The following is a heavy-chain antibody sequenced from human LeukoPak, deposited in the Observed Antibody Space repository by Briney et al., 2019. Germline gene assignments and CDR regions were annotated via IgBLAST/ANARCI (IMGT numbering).Heavy chain of an antibody. J-gene: IGHJ5*02. V-gene: IGHV1-2*02. CDR2: INPNSGGT. CDR1: GYTFTGYY. CDR3: ARGLPHYYDSSGTAKYNWFNP. Sequence: ASVKVSCKASGYTFTGYYMHWVRQAPGQGLEWMGWINPNSGGTNYAQRFQGRVTMTRDTSISTAYMELSRLRSDDTAVYYCARGLPHYYDSSGTAKYNWFNPWGQGTLVTVSS. D-gene: IGHD3-22*01.